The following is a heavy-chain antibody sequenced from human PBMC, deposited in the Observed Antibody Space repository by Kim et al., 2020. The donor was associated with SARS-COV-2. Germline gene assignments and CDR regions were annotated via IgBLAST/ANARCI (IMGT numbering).Heavy chain of an antibody. CDR3: ARDHCSGTSCYPFNPDAFDY. J-gene: IGHJ4*02. CDR2: ISSSGGTI. V-gene: IGHV3-48*03. Sequence: GGSLRLSCAASGFTFSSYEMNWVRQAPGKGLEWVSYISSSGGTISYADSVKGRFTISRDNAKNSLYLQMNSLRAEDTAVYYCARDHCSGTSCYPFNPDAFDYWGQGTLVTVSS. D-gene: IGHD2-2*01. CDR1: GFTFSSYE.